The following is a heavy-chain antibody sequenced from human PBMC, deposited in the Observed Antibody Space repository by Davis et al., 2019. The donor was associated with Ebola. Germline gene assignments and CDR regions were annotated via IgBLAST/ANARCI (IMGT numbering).Heavy chain of an antibody. J-gene: IGHJ4*02. V-gene: IGHV1-3*01. CDR2: INAGNGNT. D-gene: IGHD3-3*01. CDR1: GYTFTSYA. Sequence: ASVKVSCKASGYTFTSYAMRWVRQAPGQRLEWMGWINAGNGNTKYSQKFQGRVTITRDTSASTAYMELSSLRSEDTAVYYCARDQRPTYYDFWSGYPSDFDYWGQGTLVTVSS. CDR3: ARDQRPTYYDFWSGYPSDFDY.